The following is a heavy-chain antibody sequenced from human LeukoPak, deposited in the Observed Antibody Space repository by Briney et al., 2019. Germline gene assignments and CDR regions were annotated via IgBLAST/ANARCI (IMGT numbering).Heavy chain of an antibody. Sequence: ASVKVSCKASGYTFTGYYMHWVRQAPGQGLEWMGIINPSGGRTSYAQKFQGRITMTRDTSTSTVYMELSSLRSEDTAVYYCARDQRYYDSSGHLDYWGQGTLVTVSS. CDR1: GYTFTGYY. V-gene: IGHV1-46*01. J-gene: IGHJ4*02. D-gene: IGHD3-22*01. CDR3: ARDQRYYDSSGHLDY. CDR2: INPSGGRT.